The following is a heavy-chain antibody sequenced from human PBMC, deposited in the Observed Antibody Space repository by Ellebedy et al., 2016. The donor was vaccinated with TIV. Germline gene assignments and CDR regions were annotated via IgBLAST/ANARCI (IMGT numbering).Heavy chain of an antibody. CDR1: GFNFNTYA. CDR2: LGISAYPE. CDR3: AKHVASRVVDASDF. J-gene: IGHJ3*01. Sequence: GESLKISCTMSGFNFNTYAMSWFRQAPGKGLEWVSGLGISAYPEYYADSVKGRFTISRDNAKNTTHLYISNLRAEDTAIYYCAKHVASRVVDASDFWGQGTLVTVSS. V-gene: IGHV3-23*01.